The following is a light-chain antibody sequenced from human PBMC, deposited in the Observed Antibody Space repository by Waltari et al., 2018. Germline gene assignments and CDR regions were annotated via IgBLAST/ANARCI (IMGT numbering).Light chain of an antibody. CDR2: DAS. CDR3: QQRRHWPVT. J-gene: IGKJ2*01. CDR1: QSGDKN. V-gene: IGKV3-11*01. Sequence: SCRTSQSGDKNLAWYQQKPGQAPRLFIYDASNRATGIPARFSGSGSGTDFSLTINSLEPEDFAVYYCQQRRHWPVTFGQGTKLEIK.